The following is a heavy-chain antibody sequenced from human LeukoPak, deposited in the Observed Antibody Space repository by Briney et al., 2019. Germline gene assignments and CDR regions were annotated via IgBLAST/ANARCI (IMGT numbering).Heavy chain of an antibody. Sequence: GESLKISCKGSGYTFTNYWIGWVRQMPGKGLEWMGVIYPGDSDTRYSPSFQGQVTISADKSISTAYLQWSSLKASDTAMYYCARHPRGVRNWFDPWGQGTLVTVSS. CDR1: GYTFTNYW. CDR2: IYPGDSDT. D-gene: IGHD3-10*01. J-gene: IGHJ5*02. CDR3: ARHPRGVRNWFDP. V-gene: IGHV5-51*01.